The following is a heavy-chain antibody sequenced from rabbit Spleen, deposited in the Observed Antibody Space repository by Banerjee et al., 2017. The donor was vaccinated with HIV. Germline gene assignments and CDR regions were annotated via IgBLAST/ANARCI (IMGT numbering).Heavy chain of an antibody. J-gene: IGHJ4*01. CDR1: GIDFSSYYY. CDR3: ARDLVAVIGWNFNL. Sequence: QQQLEESGGGLVKPGGTLTLTCTASGIDFSSYYYMCWVRQAPGKGLESIACIYGGVIGKTVYASWAKGRFIMSRTSSTTVTLQMTSLTAADTATYFCARDLVAVIGWNFNLWGPGTLVTVS. CDR2: IYGGVIGKT. V-gene: IGHV1S45*01. D-gene: IGHD1-1*01.